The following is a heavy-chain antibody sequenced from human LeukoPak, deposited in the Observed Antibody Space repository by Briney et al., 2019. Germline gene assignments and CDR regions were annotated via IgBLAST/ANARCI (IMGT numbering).Heavy chain of an antibody. CDR1: GFTFSSSW. CDR3: ARGVDSAIDW. V-gene: IGHV3-7*01. Sequence: GGSLRLSCAASGFTFSSSWMSWVRQAPGKGLEWVANINGDGRAKYYVGSVRGRFTISRDNADNALYLQMNSLRGDDTALYYCARGVDSAIDWWGQGTLVTVSS. D-gene: IGHD3-9*01. J-gene: IGHJ4*02. CDR2: INGDGRAK.